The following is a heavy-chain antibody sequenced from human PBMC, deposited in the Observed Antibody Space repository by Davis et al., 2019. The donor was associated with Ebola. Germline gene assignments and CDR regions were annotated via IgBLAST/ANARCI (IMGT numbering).Heavy chain of an antibody. CDR1: GGSFSGYY. J-gene: IGHJ6*02. V-gene: IGHV4-34*01. CDR2: INHSGST. D-gene: IGHD3-9*01. CDR3: ARAKYYDILTGLLYYYYGMDV. Sequence: SETLSLTCAVYGGSFSGYYWSWIRQPPGKGLEWIGEINHSGSTTYNPSLKSRVTISVDTSKNQFSLKLSSVTAADTAVYYCARAKYYDILTGLLYYYYGMDVWGQGTTVTVSS.